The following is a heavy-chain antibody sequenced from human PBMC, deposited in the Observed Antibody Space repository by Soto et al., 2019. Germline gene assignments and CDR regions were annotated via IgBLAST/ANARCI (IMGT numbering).Heavy chain of an antibody. CDR2: IYYSGST. D-gene: IGHD3-3*01. J-gene: IGHJ4*02. CDR3: ARRAVTTHDFWSGYYFDY. V-gene: IGHV4-39*01. Sequence: XETLSLTCTVSGCSISSSSYYWGWIRQPPGKGLEWIGSIYYSGSTYYNPSLKSRVTISVDTSKNQFSLKLSSVTAADTAVYYCARRAVTTHDFWSGYYFDYWGQGTLVTVSS. CDR1: GCSISSSSYY.